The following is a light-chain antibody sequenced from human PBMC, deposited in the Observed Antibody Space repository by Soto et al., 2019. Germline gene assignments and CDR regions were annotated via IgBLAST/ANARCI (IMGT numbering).Light chain of an antibody. CDR1: QSVSSNF. V-gene: IGKV3-20*01. CDR3: QQYASSVT. J-gene: IGKJ1*01. CDR2: GAS. Sequence: EIVLTQSPGSLSLSPGEGATLFCRASQSVSSNFFAWYQQKPGQAPRLLINGASTRATGIPDRFSGSGSGTDFTLTSSRLEPEDVAVYYCQQYASSVTFGQGTKVEIK.